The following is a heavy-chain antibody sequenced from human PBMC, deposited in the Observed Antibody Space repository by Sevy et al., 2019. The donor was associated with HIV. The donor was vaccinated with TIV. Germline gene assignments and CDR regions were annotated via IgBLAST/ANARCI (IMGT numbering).Heavy chain of an antibody. V-gene: IGHV1-18*01. CDR1: GYLFTSYR. Sequence: ASVKVSCKASGYLFTSYRITWVRQAPGKRLELVGWISPHNGDTNYAQRVQDRVTMITDTSTTTAYMELRSLTSDDSAVYYCARAYCSGGRCYSLAYWGQGTVVTVSS. CDR2: ISPHNGDT. J-gene: IGHJ4*02. D-gene: IGHD2-15*01. CDR3: ARAYCSGGRCYSLAY.